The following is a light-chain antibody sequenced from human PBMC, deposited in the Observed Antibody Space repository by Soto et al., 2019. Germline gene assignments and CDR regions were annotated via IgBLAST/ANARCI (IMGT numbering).Light chain of an antibody. CDR2: DAS. CDR3: QQRSNWPPYT. V-gene: IGKV3-11*01. J-gene: IGKJ2*01. CDR1: QSVSSY. Sequence: EIVLTQSPATLSLSPGETATLSCRASQSVSSYLAWYQQKPGQAPRLLIYDASNRATGIPARFSGSWSGTDFTLPISSVEPEDFAVYYCQQRSNWPPYTFGQGTKLEIK.